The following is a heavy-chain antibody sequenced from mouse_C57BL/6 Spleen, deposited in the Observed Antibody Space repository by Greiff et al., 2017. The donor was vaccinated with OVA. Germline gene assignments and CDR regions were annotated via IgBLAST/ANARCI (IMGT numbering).Heavy chain of an antibody. CDR2: IDPETGGT. J-gene: IGHJ4*01. D-gene: IGHD1-1*01. CDR3: TRSLITTVWGDAMDY. CDR1: GYTFTDYE. V-gene: IGHV1-15*01. Sequence: QVQLQQSGAELVRPGASVTLSCKASGYTFTDYEMPWVKQTPVHGLEWIGAIDPETGGTASTQKFKGKAILTADKSSSTAYMELRSLTSEDSAVYYCTRSLITTVWGDAMDYWGQGTSVTVSS.